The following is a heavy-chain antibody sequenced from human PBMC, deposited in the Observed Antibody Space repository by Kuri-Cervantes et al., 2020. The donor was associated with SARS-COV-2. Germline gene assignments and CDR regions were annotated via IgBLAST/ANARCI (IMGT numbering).Heavy chain of an antibody. J-gene: IGHJ4*02. D-gene: IGHD5-12*01. CDR1: GFTFSSYS. CDR2: ISSSSSYI. CDR3: ARGISYSGYDLDY. Sequence: GESLKISCAASGFTFSSYSMNWVRQAPGKGLEWVSSISSSSSYIYYADSVKGRFTISRDNAKNSLYLQMNSLRAEDTAVYYCARGISYSGYDLDYWGQGTRVTVSS. V-gene: IGHV3-21*01.